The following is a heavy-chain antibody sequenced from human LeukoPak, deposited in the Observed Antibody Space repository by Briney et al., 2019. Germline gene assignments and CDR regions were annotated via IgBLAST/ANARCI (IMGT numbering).Heavy chain of an antibody. V-gene: IGHV3-48*04. Sequence: PGASLRLSCAASGFTFSSYGMSSARHDPGKGLEWVSYISSSGSTIYYADAVKGRFTISRDNANNSLYLQMNSLRAEDTADYYCAELGITMIGGVWGKGTTVTISS. D-gene: IGHD3-10*02. CDR3: AELGITMIGGV. CDR2: ISSSGSTI. CDR1: GFTFSSYG. J-gene: IGHJ6*04.